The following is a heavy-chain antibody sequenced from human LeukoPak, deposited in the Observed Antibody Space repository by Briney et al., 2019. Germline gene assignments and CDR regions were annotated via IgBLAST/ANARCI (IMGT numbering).Heavy chain of an antibody. Sequence: PSETLSLTCTVSGGSISSYYWSWIRQPPGKGLEWIGEINHSGGTNYNPSLKSRVTISVDTSKNQFSLKLSSVTAAHTAVYKCAREGLLGSGYTYWGDFDYWGQGTLVTVSS. D-gene: IGHD2-21*01. CDR1: GGSISSYY. J-gene: IGHJ4*02. V-gene: IGHV4-34*01. CDR3: AREGLLGSGYTYWGDFDY. CDR2: INHSGGT.